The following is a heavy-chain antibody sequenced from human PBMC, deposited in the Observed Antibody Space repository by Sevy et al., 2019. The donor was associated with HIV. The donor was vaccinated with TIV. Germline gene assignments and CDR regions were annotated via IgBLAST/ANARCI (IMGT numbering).Heavy chain of an antibody. V-gene: IGHV3-7*01. CDR3: ASWLIAARPSRYYGMDV. Sequence: GGSLRLSCAASGFTFSSYWMSWVRQAPGKGLEWVANIKQDGSEKYYVDSVKGQFTISRDNAKNSLYLQMNSLRAEDTAVYYCASWLIAARPSRYYGMDVWGQGTTVTVSS. D-gene: IGHD6-6*01. CDR2: IKQDGSEK. J-gene: IGHJ6*02. CDR1: GFTFSSYW.